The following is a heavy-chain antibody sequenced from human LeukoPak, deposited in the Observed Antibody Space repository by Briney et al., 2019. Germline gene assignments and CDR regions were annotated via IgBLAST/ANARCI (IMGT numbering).Heavy chain of an antibody. J-gene: IGHJ6*02. CDR3: AGGAGFYYYGMDV. V-gene: IGHV3-23*01. CDR1: GFTFSNYG. Sequence: GGSLRLSCAASGFTFSNYGLSWVRQAPGKGLEWVSAISGGGSATYYADSVKGRFTISRDNSKNTLFLQMNTLRADDTAVYYCAGGAGFYYYGMDVWGQGTSVTVSS. CDR2: ISGGGSAT.